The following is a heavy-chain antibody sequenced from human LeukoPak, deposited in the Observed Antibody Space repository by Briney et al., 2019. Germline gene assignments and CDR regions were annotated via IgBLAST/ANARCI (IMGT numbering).Heavy chain of an antibody. V-gene: IGHV4-34*01. Sequence: SETLSLTCNVSGYTMNSGYYWSWIRQTPGNGLEWIGETTHSGSTDYNPSLKSRVSVSVDTSKNQFSLRLTSVTAADTAVYYCARGPAYSWLRSGSVCFFDFWGQGVLVTVSS. CDR3: ARGPAYSWLRSGSVCFFDF. J-gene: IGHJ4*02. D-gene: IGHD3-10*01. CDR1: GYTMNSGYY. CDR2: TTHSGST.